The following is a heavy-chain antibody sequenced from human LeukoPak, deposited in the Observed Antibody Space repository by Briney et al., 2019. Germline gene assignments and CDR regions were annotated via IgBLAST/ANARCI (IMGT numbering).Heavy chain of an antibody. CDR3: AREKMGAPQAFDI. V-gene: IGHV1-18*01. Sequence: GASVKVSCKASGYTFTSYGISWVRQAPGQGLEWMGWISAYNGNTNYAQKFQGRVTITADESTSTAYMELSSLRSEDTAVYYCAREKMGAPQAFDIWGQGTMVTVSS. D-gene: IGHD1-26*01. CDR1: GYTFTSYG. J-gene: IGHJ3*02. CDR2: ISAYNGNT.